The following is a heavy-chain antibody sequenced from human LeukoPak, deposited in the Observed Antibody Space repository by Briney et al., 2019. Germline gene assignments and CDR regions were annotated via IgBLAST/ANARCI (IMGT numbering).Heavy chain of an antibody. J-gene: IGHJ3*02. CDR3: ARFTYSSGFDAFDI. CDR2: IKQDGSEK. D-gene: IGHD6-19*01. Sequence: GGSLRLSCAASGFTFSSYWMSWVRQAPGKGLEWVANIKQDGSEKYYVDSVKGRFTISRDNAKNSLYLQMNSLRAEDTAVYYCARFTYSSGFDAFDIWGQGTMVTVSS. V-gene: IGHV3-7*01. CDR1: GFTFSSYW.